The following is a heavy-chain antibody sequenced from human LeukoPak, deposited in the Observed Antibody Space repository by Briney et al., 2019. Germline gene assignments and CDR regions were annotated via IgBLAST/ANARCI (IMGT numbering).Heavy chain of an antibody. CDR1: GASDSSDGVW. D-gene: IGHD3-10*01. V-gene: IGHV4-61*03. J-gene: IGHJ1*01. CDR3: ARIGGVFHH. CDR2: IGYSGTT. Sequence: SGTLSVTCAVSGASDSSDGVWWNWVRQPPGKGLEWIGQIGYSGTTYYKPSLKSRLTISTDASKNHFSLRLTSVTPADTAVYYCARIGGVFHHWGQGTLVTVSS.